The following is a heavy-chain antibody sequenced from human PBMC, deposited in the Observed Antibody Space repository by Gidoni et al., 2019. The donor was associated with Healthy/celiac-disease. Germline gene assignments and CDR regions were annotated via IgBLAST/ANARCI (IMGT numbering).Heavy chain of an antibody. D-gene: IGHD5-18*01. Sequence: ASGFTFCRYTIHYFRQAPGKGLEWVAVISYDVSNKYYADSVQGRFTISRENSKNTLYLQMNSRRDEDTAVYYCEREALVETAIGGFGTSTYLDYWGQGTQVTVSS. CDR3: EREALVETAIGGFGTSTYLDY. V-gene: IGHV3-30*01. CDR1: GFTFCRYT. J-gene: IGHJ4*02. CDR2: ISYDVSNK.